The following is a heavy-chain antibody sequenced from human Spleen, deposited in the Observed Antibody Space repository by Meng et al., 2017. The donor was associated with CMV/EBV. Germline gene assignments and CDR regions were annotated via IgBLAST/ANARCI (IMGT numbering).Heavy chain of an antibody. V-gene: IGHV4-59*01. CDR2: IYYRGNT. Sequence: GSLRLSCTVSGVSISSYYWTWIRQPPGKGLEWIGYIYYRGNTNYNPSLKSRVTISVDTSKNQFSLKLSSVTAADTAVYYCARDRITIFRYYYGMDVWGQGTTVTVSS. D-gene: IGHD3-3*01. CDR3: ARDRITIFRYYYGMDV. J-gene: IGHJ6*02. CDR1: GVSISSYY.